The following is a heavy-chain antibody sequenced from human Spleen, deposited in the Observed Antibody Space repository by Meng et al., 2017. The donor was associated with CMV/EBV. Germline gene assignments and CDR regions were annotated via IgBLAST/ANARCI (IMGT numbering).Heavy chain of an antibody. CDR2: IYWDDDK. CDR3: AQGESVYFQH. CDR1: GFSLSTRGVG. D-gene: IGHD3-16*01. Sequence: CNFSGFSLSTRGVGVGWIRQPPGKALEWLALIYWDDDKRYSPSLKSRLTITKDTSKNQVVLTMTNMDPVDTATYYCAQGESVYFQHWGQGTLVTVSS. V-gene: IGHV2-5*02. J-gene: IGHJ1*01.